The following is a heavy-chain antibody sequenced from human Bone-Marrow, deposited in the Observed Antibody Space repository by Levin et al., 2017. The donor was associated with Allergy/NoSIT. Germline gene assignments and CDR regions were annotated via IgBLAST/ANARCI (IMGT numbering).Heavy chain of an antibody. CDR3: AKDRLGYCSGGSCYSAAFDI. CDR2: ISYDGSNK. CDR1: GFTFSSYG. V-gene: IGHV3-30*18. D-gene: IGHD2-15*01. J-gene: IGHJ3*02. Sequence: SCAASGFTFSSYGMHWVRQAPGKGLEWVAVISYDGSNKYYADSVKGRFTISRDNSKNTLYLQMNSLRAEDTAVYYCAKDRLGYCSGGSCYSAAFDIWGQGTMVTVSS.